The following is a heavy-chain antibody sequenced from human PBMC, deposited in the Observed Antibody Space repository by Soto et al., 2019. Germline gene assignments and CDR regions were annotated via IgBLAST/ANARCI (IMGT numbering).Heavy chain of an antibody. CDR3: ARDRIAAARYYYYYGMDV. J-gene: IGHJ6*02. V-gene: IGHV3-21*01. CDR2: ISSSSSYI. Sequence: EVQLVESGGGLVKPGGSLRLSCAASGFTFSSYSMNWVRQAPGKGLEWVSSISSSSSYIYYADSVKGRFTISRDNAKNSLYLQMNSLRAEDTAVYYCARDRIAAARYYYYYGMDVWGQGTTVTVSS. CDR1: GFTFSSYS. D-gene: IGHD6-13*01.